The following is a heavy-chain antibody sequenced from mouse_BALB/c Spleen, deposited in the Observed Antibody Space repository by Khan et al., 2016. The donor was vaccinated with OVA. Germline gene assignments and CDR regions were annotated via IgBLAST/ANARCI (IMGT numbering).Heavy chain of an antibody. J-gene: IGHJ3*01. V-gene: IGHV1-34*02. D-gene: IGHD2-14*01. CDR3: ARGYDFFAY. CDR2: VNPNTGGS. CDR1: GYSFTLYY. Sequence: EVQLQQSGPDLVKPGASVKISCKASGYSFTLYYMTWVKQSHGKSLEWIGRVNPNTGGSDYKQEFKGKAILTVDKSSNTAYRELHSLTSEDSAVYYCARGYDFFAYWGQGTLVTVSA.